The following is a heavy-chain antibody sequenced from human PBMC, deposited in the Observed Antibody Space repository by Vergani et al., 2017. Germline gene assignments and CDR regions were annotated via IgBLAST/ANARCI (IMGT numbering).Heavy chain of an antibody. CDR2: ISYDGTQK. J-gene: IGHJ1*01. V-gene: IGHV3-30*03. CDR3: ATKSCSTPGCQIGYFRE. Sequence: QVHLVESGVGVVQPGRSLRLSCVVSGFTSSYYGMHWVRQAPGKGLEWVAVISYDGTQKYYADSVKGRFTISRDNSKSTLYLQMNSLRTEDTAVYYCATKSCSTPGCQIGYFREWGQGTLVTVSS. D-gene: IGHD2-2*01. CDR1: GFTSSYYG.